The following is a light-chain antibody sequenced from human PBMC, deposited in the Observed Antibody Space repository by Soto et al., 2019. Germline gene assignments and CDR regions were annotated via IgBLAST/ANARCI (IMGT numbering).Light chain of an antibody. CDR3: CSYTSATTLVV. V-gene: IGLV2-14*03. Sequence: QSALTQPASVSGSPGQSITISCTGTSSGIGTYNYVSWYQRHPDEAPKLLIYDATTRPSGVSDRFSGSKSGNTAFLTISGLQAEDEADYFCCSYTSATTLVVFGRGTKLTVL. CDR2: DAT. J-gene: IGLJ2*01. CDR1: SSGIGTYNY.